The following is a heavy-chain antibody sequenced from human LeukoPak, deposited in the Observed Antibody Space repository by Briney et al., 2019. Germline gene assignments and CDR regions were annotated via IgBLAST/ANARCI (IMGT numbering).Heavy chain of an antibody. Sequence: PSETLSLTCTVSGGSISSYYWSWIRQPPGKGLEWIGYIYYSGSTNYSPSLRSRVTISVDTSKNQFSLRLSSVTAADTAVYYCARSSESYDSSGYYLYYFDYWGQGTLVTVSS. CDR1: GGSISSYY. V-gene: IGHV4-59*01. CDR2: IYYSGST. D-gene: IGHD3-22*01. CDR3: ARSSESYDSSGYYLYYFDY. J-gene: IGHJ4*02.